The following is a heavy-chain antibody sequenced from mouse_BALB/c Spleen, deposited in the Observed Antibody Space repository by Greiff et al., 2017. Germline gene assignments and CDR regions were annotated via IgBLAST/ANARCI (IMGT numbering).Heavy chain of an antibody. J-gene: IGHJ4*01. CDR3: AREGSGYDYYAMDY. V-gene: IGHV5-6-3*01. Sequence: EVMLVESGGGLVQPGGSLKLSCAASGFTFSSYGMSWVRQTPDKRLELVATINSNGGSTYYPDSVKGRFTISRDNAKNTLYLQMSSLKSEDTAMYYCAREGSGYDYYAMDYWGQGTSVTVSS. CDR2: INSNGGST. D-gene: IGHD3-1*01. CDR1: GFTFSSYG.